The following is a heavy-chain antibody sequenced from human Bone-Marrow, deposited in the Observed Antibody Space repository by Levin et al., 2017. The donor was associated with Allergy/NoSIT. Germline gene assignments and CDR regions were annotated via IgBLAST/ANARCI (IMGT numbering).Heavy chain of an antibody. V-gene: IGHV3-53*01. CDR2: IYSGGSP. J-gene: IGHJ1*01. CDR3: PRSSHKEN. Sequence: GESLKISCAASGFSVSSRYMSWVRQAPGKGLEWVALIYSGGSPYYAESVQGRFTASRDNSKNTMYLQMNSLRVDETAVYYCPRSSHKENWGQGTLVTVSS. CDR1: GFSVSSRY. D-gene: IGHD2-21*01.